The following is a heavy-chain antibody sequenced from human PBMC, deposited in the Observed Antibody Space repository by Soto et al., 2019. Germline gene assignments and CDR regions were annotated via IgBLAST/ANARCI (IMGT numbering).Heavy chain of an antibody. V-gene: IGHV1-58*01. Sequence: SVKVSCKASGFTFTSSAVQWVRQARGQRLEWIGWIVVGSGNTNYAQKFQERVTITRDMSTSTAYMELSSLRSEDTAVYYCAADYYYDSSGYYRPLDYWGQGTLVTVSS. J-gene: IGHJ4*02. CDR3: AADYYYDSSGYYRPLDY. CDR2: IVVGSGNT. D-gene: IGHD3-22*01. CDR1: GFTFTSSA.